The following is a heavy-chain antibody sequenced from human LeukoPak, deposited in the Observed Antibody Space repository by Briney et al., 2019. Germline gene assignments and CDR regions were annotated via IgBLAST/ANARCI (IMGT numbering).Heavy chain of an antibody. CDR1: GASISSYY. J-gene: IGHJ4*02. Sequence: SSETLSLTCTVSGASISSYYWSWFRQPPGKGLEWIGDIYYSGSIKYNPSLKSRVTMSVDTSKNQFSLKLSSVTAADTAIYYCARENPSGYYNRPIDYWGQGTLVTVSS. D-gene: IGHD3-22*01. CDR3: ARENPSGYYNRPIDY. V-gene: IGHV4-59*01. CDR2: IYYSGSI.